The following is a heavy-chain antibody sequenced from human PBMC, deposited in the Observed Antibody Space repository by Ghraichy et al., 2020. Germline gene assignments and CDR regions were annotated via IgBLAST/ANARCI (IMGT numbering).Heavy chain of an antibody. CDR3: ARGEGSGWYATVFDY. Sequence: ASVKVSCKASGYTFTSYYMHWVRQAPGQGLEWMGIINPSGGSTSYAQKFQGRVTMTRDTSTSTVYMELSSLRSEDTAVYYCARGEGSGWYATVFDYWGQGTLVTVSS. D-gene: IGHD6-19*01. J-gene: IGHJ4*02. CDR1: GYTFTSYY. CDR2: INPSGGST. V-gene: IGHV1-46*01.